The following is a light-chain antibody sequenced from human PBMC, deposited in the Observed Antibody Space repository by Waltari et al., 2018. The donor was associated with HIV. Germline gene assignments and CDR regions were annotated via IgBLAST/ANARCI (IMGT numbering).Light chain of an antibody. J-gene: IGLJ2*01. V-gene: IGLV2-14*01. CDR1: SSDVGGYNY. CDR3: SSYTSSSTFGV. Sequence: QSALTQPASVSGSPGQSITISCTGTSSDVGGYNYVSWYQQHPGKAPKLMIYAVSTRPSGVSTRLSGSKSGNTASLTISGLQAEDEADYYCSSYTSSSTFGVFGGGTKLTVL. CDR2: AVS.